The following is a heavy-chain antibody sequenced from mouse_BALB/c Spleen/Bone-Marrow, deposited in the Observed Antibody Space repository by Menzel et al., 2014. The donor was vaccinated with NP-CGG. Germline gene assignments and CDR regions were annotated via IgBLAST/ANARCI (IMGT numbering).Heavy chain of an antibody. CDR3: ARQGDGYYDY. J-gene: IGHJ2*01. D-gene: IGHD2-3*01. CDR2: ISNTGNYT. Sequence: DVMLVESGGGLVKPGGSLKLSCAASGFTFSSYAMFWVRQTPEKRLEWVATISNTGNYTYYPDSVKGRFTFSRDNAKNTLYLQMSSLRSEDTALYYCARQGDGYYDYWGQGTTLTVSS. CDR1: GFTFSSYA. V-gene: IGHV5-9-3*01.